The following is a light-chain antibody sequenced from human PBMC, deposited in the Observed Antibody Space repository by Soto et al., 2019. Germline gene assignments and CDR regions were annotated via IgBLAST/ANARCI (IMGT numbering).Light chain of an antibody. CDR1: QSVSNY. V-gene: IGKV3-11*01. J-gene: IGKJ4*01. CDR3: QQGSSWPLT. CDR2: DAS. Sequence: EIGLTQSPATLSVLPGERATRACRASQSVSNYLAWYQQKAGQAPRLRLYDASNRATGIQDRFSGSGSGTDFTLTISSLVPEDSAVYYCQQGSSWPLTFGGGTKVDI.